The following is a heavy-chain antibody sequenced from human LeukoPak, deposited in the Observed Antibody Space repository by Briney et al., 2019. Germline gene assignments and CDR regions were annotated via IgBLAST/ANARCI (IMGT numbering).Heavy chain of an antibody. Sequence: GGSLRLSCAASGFTFSSYGMHWVRQAPGKGLEWVAVISYDGSNKYYADSVKGRFTISRDNSKNTLYLQMNSLRAEDTAVFYCAKDIRDYIWGSSLFDYWGQGTLVTVSS. CDR3: AKDIRDYIWGSSLFDY. V-gene: IGHV3-30*18. J-gene: IGHJ4*02. D-gene: IGHD3-16*01. CDR1: GFTFSSYG. CDR2: ISYDGSNK.